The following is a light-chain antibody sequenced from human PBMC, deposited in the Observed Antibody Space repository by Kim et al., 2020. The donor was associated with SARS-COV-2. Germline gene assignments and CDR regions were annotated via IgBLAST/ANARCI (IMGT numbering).Light chain of an antibody. Sequence: KTVTISCTRSSGSIASNYVQWDQQRPRSAPTTVIYEDNQRPSGVPDRFSGSIDSSSNSASLTISGLKTEDEADYYCQSYDSSNHVVFGGGTQLTVL. V-gene: IGLV6-57*03. CDR3: QSYDSSNHVV. CDR2: EDN. CDR1: SGSIASNY. J-gene: IGLJ2*01.